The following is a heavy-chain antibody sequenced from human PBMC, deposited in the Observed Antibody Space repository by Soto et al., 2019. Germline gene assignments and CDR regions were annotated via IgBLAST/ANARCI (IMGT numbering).Heavy chain of an antibody. V-gene: IGHV3-33*01. CDR2: ISYDGRNT. Sequence: GGSLRLSCAASGFTFGGYGIHWVRQAPGKGLEWAAAISYDGRNTYYADSVQGRFAISRDNSKNTMYLQMNSLRVEDTAVYYFVRAKWHDGSGRVREFDYWGQGALVTVSS. D-gene: IGHD3-10*01. CDR1: GFTFGGYG. CDR3: VRAKWHDGSGRVREFDY. J-gene: IGHJ4*02.